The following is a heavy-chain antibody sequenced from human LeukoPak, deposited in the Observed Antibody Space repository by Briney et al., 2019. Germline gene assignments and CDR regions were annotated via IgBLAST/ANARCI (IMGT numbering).Heavy chain of an antibody. Sequence: SETLSLTCTVSGGSISSSGYYWGWIRQPPGKGLEWIVSIYYSASTYYNPSLKSRVTISVDTSKNQFSLKLSSVTAADTAVYYCARRRGYYYDGSGSSGGYYFDYWGQGTLVTVSS. CDR3: ARRRGYYYDGSGSSGGYYFDY. CDR1: GGSISSSGYY. CDR2: IYYSAST. J-gene: IGHJ4*02. V-gene: IGHV4-39*01. D-gene: IGHD3-22*01.